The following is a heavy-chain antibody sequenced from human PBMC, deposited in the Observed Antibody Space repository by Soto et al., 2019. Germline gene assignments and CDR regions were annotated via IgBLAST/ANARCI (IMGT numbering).Heavy chain of an antibody. D-gene: IGHD3-10*01. CDR1: GGSFSGYY. V-gene: IGHV4-34*01. Sequence: SETLSLTCAVYGGSFSGYYWSWIRQPPGKGLEWIGEINHSGSTNYNPSLKSRVTISVDTSKNQFSLKLSSVTAADTAVYYCAREAMVRGVITGFDYWGQGTLVTVSS. CDR2: INHSGST. J-gene: IGHJ4*02. CDR3: AREAMVRGVITGFDY.